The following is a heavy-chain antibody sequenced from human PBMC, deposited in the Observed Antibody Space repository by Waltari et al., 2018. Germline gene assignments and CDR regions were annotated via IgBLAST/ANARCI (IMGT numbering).Heavy chain of an antibody. V-gene: IGHV4-39*01. CDR3: ARQGIAVAGTRNWYFDL. J-gene: IGHJ2*01. CDR1: GGSISSSSYY. CDR2: IYYSGST. D-gene: IGHD6-19*01. Sequence: QLQLLESGPGLVKPSETLSLTCTVSGGSISSSSYYWGWIRQPPGKGLEWIGSIYYSGSTYYNPSLKSRVTISVDTSKNQFSLKLSSVTAADTAVYYCARQGIAVAGTRNWYFDLWGRGTLVTVSS.